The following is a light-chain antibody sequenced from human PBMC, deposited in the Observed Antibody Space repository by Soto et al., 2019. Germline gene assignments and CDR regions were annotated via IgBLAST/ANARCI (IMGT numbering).Light chain of an antibody. V-gene: IGLV1-40*01. CDR2: GSS. CDR3: QSYDSSLSVLYV. Sequence: QAVVTQPPSVSGAPGQRVSISCTGSSSNIGAGYDVHWFQQLPGTAPKLLIYGSSNRPSGVPDRFSGSKSGTSASLAITGLQAEDEADYYCQSYDSSLSVLYVFGTWTKLTVL. J-gene: IGLJ1*01. CDR1: SSNIGAGYD.